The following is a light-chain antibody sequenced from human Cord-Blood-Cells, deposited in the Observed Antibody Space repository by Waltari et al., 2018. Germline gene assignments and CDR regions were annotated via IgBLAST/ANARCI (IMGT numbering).Light chain of an antibody. Sequence: DLVTTPSPDPLAASLAGRATINCKSSQSVLYSSNNKTYLACYQQKPVQPPKLLIYWASTRESGVPDRFSGSGSGTDFPLTISSLQAENVAVYYCQQYYSTPLTFGGGTKVEIK. CDR3: QQYYSTPLT. V-gene: IGKV4-1*01. CDR1: QSVLYSSNNKTY. J-gene: IGKJ4*01. CDR2: WAS.